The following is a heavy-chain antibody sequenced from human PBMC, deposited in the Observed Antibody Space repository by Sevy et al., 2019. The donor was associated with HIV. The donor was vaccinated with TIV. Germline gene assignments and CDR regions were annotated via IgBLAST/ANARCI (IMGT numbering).Heavy chain of an antibody. CDR2: ISGSGDST. Sequence: GGSLRLSCAASGFTFSSYAMSWVRQAPGKGLEWVSAISGSGDSTYYADSVKGRFTISRDNSKNTLYLQMNSLRAEDTAVYYCATCTDYYDSSGYYDDAFDIWGQGTMVTVSS. CDR1: GFTFSSYA. J-gene: IGHJ3*02. D-gene: IGHD3-22*01. V-gene: IGHV3-23*01. CDR3: ATCTDYYDSSGYYDDAFDI.